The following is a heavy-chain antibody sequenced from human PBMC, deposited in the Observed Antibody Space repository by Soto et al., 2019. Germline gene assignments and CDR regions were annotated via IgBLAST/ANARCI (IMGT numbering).Heavy chain of an antibody. CDR3: AKDPEGIVVPAAMPGDGSRAIDY. D-gene: IGHD2-2*01. V-gene: IGHV3-23*01. CDR1: GFTFSSYA. J-gene: IGHJ4*02. CDR2: ISGSGGST. Sequence: GGSLRLSCAASGFTFSSYAMSWVRQAPGKGLEWVSAISGSGGSTYYADSVKGRFTISRDNSKNTLYLQMNSLRAEDTAVYYCAKDPEGIVVPAAMPGDGSRAIDYWGQGTLVTVSS.